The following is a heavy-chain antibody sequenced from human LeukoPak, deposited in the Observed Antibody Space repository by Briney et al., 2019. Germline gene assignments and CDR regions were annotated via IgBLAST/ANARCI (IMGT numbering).Heavy chain of an antibody. CDR3: ARDMWKDGTFGYYYYMDV. J-gene: IGHJ6*03. Sequence: KSSETLSLTCTVSGGSISSHYWSWIRQPPGKGLEWIGYIYYSGSTNYNPSLKSRVTISVDTSKNQFSLKLSSVTAADTAVYYCARDMWKDGTFGYYYYMDVWGKGTTVTVSS. V-gene: IGHV4-59*11. CDR1: GGSISSHY. D-gene: IGHD1-1*01. CDR2: IYYSGST.